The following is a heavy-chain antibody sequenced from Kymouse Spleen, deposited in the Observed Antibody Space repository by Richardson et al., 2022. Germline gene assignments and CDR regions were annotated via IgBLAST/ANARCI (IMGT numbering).Heavy chain of an antibody. CDR3: ARLITMVRGVSFDP. V-gene: IGHV4-39*01. CDR1: GGSISSSSYY. D-gene: IGHD3-10*01. CDR2: IYYSGST. Sequence: QLQLQESGPGLVKPSETLSLTCTVSGGSISSSSYYWGWIRQPPGKGLEWIGSIYYSGSTYYNPSLKSRVTISVDTSKNQFSLKLSSVTAADTAVYYCARLITMVRGVSFDPWGQGTLVTVSS. J-gene: IGHJ5*02.